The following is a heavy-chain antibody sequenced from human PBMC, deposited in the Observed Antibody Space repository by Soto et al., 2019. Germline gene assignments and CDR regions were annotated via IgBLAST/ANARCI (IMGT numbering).Heavy chain of an antibody. Sequence: QVQLVQSGAEVKKPGSSVKVSCKASGGTFSSYTISWVRQAPGQGLEWMGRIIPILGIANYAQKFQGRVTITADKSTSTAYMELSSLRSEDTAVYYCAREGATGSNWYFDLWGRGTLVTVSS. CDR3: AREGATGSNWYFDL. J-gene: IGHJ2*01. CDR2: IIPILGIA. CDR1: GGTFSSYT. V-gene: IGHV1-69*08. D-gene: IGHD5-12*01.